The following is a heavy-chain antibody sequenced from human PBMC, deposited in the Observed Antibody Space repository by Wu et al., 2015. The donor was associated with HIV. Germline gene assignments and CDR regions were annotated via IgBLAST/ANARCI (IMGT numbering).Heavy chain of an antibody. J-gene: IGHJ3*02. CDR2: INPNSGGT. CDR1: IHLHGYY. V-gene: IGHV1-2*02. Sequence: QVQXVQSGAEVKKPGAVTEGLLQGFWIHLHGYYIHWVRQAPGQGLEWMAWINPNSGGTNSAQMFQGRVTVTRDTSITTAYLELSSLTSDDTAVYYCMRGARGMPKGAFDIWGQGTLVIVSS. CDR3: MRGARGMPKGAFDI. D-gene: IGHD3-10*01.